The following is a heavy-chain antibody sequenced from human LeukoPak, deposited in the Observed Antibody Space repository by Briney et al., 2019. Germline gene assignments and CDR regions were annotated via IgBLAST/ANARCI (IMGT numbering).Heavy chain of an antibody. V-gene: IGHV4-34*01. CDR3: ARPGGQGRRGYYDDYMDV. Sequence: SETLSLTCAVHVGSLSGHYRSWIREPPGGGLEWIGELNHSGTTNYNPSLKSRVTISADTSKNQFSLKLSSVTAADTAVYYWARPGGQGRRGYYDDYMDVWGKGTTVTVS. CDR1: VGSLSGHY. J-gene: IGHJ6*03. D-gene: IGHD1-1*01. CDR2: LNHSGTT.